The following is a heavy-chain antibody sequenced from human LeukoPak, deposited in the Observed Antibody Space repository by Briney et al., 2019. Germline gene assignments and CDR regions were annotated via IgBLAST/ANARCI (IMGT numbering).Heavy chain of an antibody. Sequence: GGSLRLSCAASGFTLTDKYMSWIRQAPGRGLEWVSAISGSGGSTYYADSVKGRFTISRDNSKNTLYLQMNSLRAEDTAVDYCAKDQGSGSYYYYGMDVWGQGTTVTVSS. CDR1: GFTLTDKY. CDR3: AKDQGSGSYYYYGMDV. D-gene: IGHD3-10*01. CDR2: ISGSGGST. J-gene: IGHJ6*02. V-gene: IGHV3-23*01.